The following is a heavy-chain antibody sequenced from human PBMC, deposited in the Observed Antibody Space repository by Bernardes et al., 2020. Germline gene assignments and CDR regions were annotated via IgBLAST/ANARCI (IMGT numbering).Heavy chain of an antibody. CDR3: ARGPAAAFLGYFDY. V-gene: IGHV3-53*01. D-gene: IGHD2-2*01. CDR2: IYSGGST. J-gene: IGHJ4*02. Sequence: GGSLRLSCAASGFTVSSNYMSWVRQAPGKGLEWVSVIYSGGSTYYADSVKGRFTISRDNSKNTLYLQMNSLRAEDTAVYYCARGPAAAFLGYFDYWGQGTLVTVSS. CDR1: GFTVSSNY.